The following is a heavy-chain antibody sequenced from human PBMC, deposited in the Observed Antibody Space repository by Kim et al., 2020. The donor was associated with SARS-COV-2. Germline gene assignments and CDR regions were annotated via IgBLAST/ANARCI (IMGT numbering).Heavy chain of an antibody. CDR3: ARASDYYGMDV. J-gene: IGHJ6*02. CDR2: IYYSGST. V-gene: IGHV4-39*01. CDR1: GGSISSSSYY. Sequence: SETLSLTCTVYGGSISSSSYYWGWIRQPPGKGLEWIGSIYYSGSTYYNPSLKSRVTISVDTSKNQFSLKLSSVTAADTAVYYCARASDYYGMDVWGQGTTVTVSS.